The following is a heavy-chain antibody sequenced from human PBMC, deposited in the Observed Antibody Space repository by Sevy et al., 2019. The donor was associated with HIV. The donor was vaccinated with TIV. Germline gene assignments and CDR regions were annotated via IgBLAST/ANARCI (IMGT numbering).Heavy chain of an antibody. D-gene: IGHD3-9*01. CDR2: IKQDGSEK. J-gene: IGHJ3*02. CDR3: ARALYYDILTGYYGAFDI. CDR1: GFTCSSYW. V-gene: IGHV3-7*03. Sequence: GGSLRLSCAASGFTCSSYWMSWVRQAPGKGLEWVANIKQDGSEKYYVDSVKGRFTISRDNAKNSLYLQMNSLRAEDTAVYYCARALYYDILTGYYGAFDIWGQGTMVTVSS.